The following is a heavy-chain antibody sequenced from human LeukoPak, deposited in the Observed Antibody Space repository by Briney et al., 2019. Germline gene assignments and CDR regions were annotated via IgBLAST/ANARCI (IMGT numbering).Heavy chain of an antibody. Sequence: SEILSLTCTVSGGSISSYYWSWIRQPPGKGLEWIGYIYYSGSTNYNPSLKSRVTISVDTSKNQFSLKLSSVTAADTAVYYCASLAPGDAFDIWGQGTMVTVSS. CDR1: GGSISSYY. J-gene: IGHJ3*02. V-gene: IGHV4-59*08. CDR3: ASLAPGDAFDI. CDR2: IYYSGST.